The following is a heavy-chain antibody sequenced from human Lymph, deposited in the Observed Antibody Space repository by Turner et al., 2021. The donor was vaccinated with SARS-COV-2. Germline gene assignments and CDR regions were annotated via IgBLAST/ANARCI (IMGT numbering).Heavy chain of an antibody. V-gene: IGHV1-8*01. CDR3: ARGAQLTVWFDP. J-gene: IGHJ5*02. CDR2: MNPNSGNT. CDR1: GYTFTSYD. D-gene: IGHD3-9*01. Sequence: QVQLVQSGAEVKQRGASEKVSCKASGYTFTSYDINWVGQATGQGVEWMGRMNPNSGNTGHAQKFQGRVTMTRNTSISTAYMELSSLRSEDTAVYYCARGAQLTVWFDPWGQGTLVTVSS.